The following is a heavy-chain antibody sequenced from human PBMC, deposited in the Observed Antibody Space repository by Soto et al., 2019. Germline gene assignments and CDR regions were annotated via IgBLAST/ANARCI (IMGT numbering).Heavy chain of an antibody. J-gene: IGHJ5*02. Sequence: QITLKESGPTLVKPTQTLTLTCSFSGLSLSTSGEAVGWIRQPPGKALEWLALIYWDDDKFFNPTLKTRLTITKDTSKSQLVLTLTNMDPVDTASYSCAHYVSASPAGWFDPWGQGVLVTVSS. CDR2: IYWDDDK. V-gene: IGHV2-5*02. CDR1: GLSLSTSGEA. CDR3: AHYVSASPAGWFDP. D-gene: IGHD3-10*01.